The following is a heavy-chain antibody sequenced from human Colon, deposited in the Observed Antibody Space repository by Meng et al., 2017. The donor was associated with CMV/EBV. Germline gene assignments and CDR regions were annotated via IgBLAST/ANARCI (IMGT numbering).Heavy chain of an antibody. Sequence: SGIILSDSGMNGVRQAPGKGLEWVSGISYTDSRAYYRDSVKGRLTVFRDIPKNTLYLQMSSLSAEDTAVYYCVRGSSRGGTDAFDIWGRGTMVTVSS. D-gene: IGHD3-10*01. CDR1: GIILSDSG. CDR3: VRGSSRGGTDAFDI. J-gene: IGHJ3*02. CDR2: ISYTDSRA. V-gene: IGHV3-23*01.